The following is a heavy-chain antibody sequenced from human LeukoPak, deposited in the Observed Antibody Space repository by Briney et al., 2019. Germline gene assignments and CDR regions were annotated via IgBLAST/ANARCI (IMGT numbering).Heavy chain of an antibody. J-gene: IGHJ4*02. D-gene: IGHD2-15*01. Sequence: PGGSLRLSCAPSGFTSSSHTTIWVRPAPGKGLEWVSSTISSISYIYYADSLKGRFTISRDNAKNSLYLQMNSLRAEDTAVYYCARSQGSWYYYFDYWGQGTLVTVSS. V-gene: IGHV3-21*06. CDR3: ARSQGSWYYYFDY. CDR2: TISSISYI. CDR1: GFTSSSHT.